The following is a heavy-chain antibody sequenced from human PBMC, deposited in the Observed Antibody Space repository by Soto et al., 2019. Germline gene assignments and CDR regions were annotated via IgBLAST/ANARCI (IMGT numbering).Heavy chain of an antibody. J-gene: IGHJ6*02. CDR1: GFTFSSYS. V-gene: IGHV3-21*01. Sequence: PGGSLRLSCAASGFTFSSYSMNWVRQAPGKGLEWVSSISSSSSYIYYADSVKGRFTISRDNAKNSLYLQMNSLRAEDTAVYYCARADTAMVTPYYYGMDVWGQGTTVTVSS. D-gene: IGHD5-18*01. CDR3: ARADTAMVTPYYYGMDV. CDR2: ISSSSSYI.